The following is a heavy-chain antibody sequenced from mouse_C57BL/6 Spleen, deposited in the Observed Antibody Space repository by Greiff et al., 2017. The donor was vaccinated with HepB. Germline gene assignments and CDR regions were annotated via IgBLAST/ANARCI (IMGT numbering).Heavy chain of an antibody. CDR1: GYTFTSYT. CDR2: INPSSGYT. J-gene: IGHJ1*03. CDR3: ARREITTGDFDV. Sequence: QVQLKESGAELARPGASVKMSCKASGYTFTSYTMHWVKQRPGQGLEWIGYINPSSGYTKYNQKFKDKATLTADKSSSTAYMQLSSLTSEDSAVYYCARREITTGDFDVWGTGTTVTVSS. D-gene: IGHD1-1*01. V-gene: IGHV1-4*01.